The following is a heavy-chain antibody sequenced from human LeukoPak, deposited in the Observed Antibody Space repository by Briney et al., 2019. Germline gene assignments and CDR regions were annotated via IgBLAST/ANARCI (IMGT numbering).Heavy chain of an antibody. CDR3: ARDSWGWLQWGL. CDR2: IYYSGST. Sequence: PSETLSLTCAVYAESFSDYYWSWIRQPPGKGLEWIGYIYYSGSTNYNPSLKSRVTISVDTSKNQFSLKLSSVTAADTAVYYCARDSWGWLQWGLWGQGTLVTVSS. CDR1: AESFSDYY. J-gene: IGHJ4*02. D-gene: IGHD5-24*01. V-gene: IGHV4-59*01.